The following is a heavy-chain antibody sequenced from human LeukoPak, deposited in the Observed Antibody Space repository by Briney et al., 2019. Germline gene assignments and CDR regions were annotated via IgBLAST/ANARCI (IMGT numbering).Heavy chain of an antibody. CDR3: ARGVAGYFDWLPTFDY. J-gene: IGHJ4*02. CDR2: IYYSGST. V-gene: IGHV4-59*01. D-gene: IGHD3-9*01. Sequence: SETLSLTCTVSGGSISSYYWSWIRQPPGKGLEWMGYIYYSGSTNYNPSLKSRVTISVDTSKNQFSLKLSSVTAADTAVYYCARGVAGYFDWLPTFDYWGQGTLVTVSS. CDR1: GGSISSYY.